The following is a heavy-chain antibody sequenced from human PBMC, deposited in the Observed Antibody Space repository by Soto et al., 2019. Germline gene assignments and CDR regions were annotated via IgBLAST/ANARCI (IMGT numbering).Heavy chain of an antibody. V-gene: IGHV4-39*01. CDR3: ARQDDFWSGYNSFDP. CDR1: GGSISTTSYY. CDR2: IYYNGFT. Sequence: QLQLQESGPGLVKPSETLSLTCSVSGGSISTTSYYWAWIRQPPGKGLEWVGSIYYNGFTYYNPSLKSRLTIFVDTSKHQFSLRLSSVTAADTALYYCARQDDFWSGYNSFDPWGQGTLVTVSS. D-gene: IGHD3-3*01. J-gene: IGHJ5*02.